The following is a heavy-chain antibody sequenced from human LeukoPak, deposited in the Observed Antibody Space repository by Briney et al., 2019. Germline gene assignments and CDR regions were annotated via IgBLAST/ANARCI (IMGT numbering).Heavy chain of an antibody. J-gene: IGHJ3*02. Sequence: GGSLRLSCAASGFTFDDYGMSWVRQAPGKGLEWVSGINWNGGSTGYADSVKGRFTISRDNAKDSLYLQMNSLRAEDTALYYCARLAGDYGSGSYSRDAFDIWGQGTMVTVSS. V-gene: IGHV3-20*04. D-gene: IGHD3-10*01. CDR1: GFTFDDYG. CDR2: INWNGGST. CDR3: ARLAGDYGSGSYSRDAFDI.